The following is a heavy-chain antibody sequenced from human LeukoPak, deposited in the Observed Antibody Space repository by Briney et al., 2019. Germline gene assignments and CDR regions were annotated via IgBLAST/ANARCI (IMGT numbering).Heavy chain of an antibody. V-gene: IGHV3-21*01. Sequence: PGGSLRLSCAASGFTFSNYNMNWVRQAPGKGLEWVSSISSSSSYIYYADSVKGRFTISRDNAKNSLYLQMNSLRAEDTAVYYCARDPVWTVTIAYWGQGTLVTVSS. CDR2: ISSSSSYI. J-gene: IGHJ4*02. D-gene: IGHD4-11*01. CDR1: GFTFSNYN. CDR3: ARDPVWTVTIAY.